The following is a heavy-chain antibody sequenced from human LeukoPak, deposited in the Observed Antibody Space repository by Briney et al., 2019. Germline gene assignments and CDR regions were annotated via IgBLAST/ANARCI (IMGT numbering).Heavy chain of an antibody. V-gene: IGHV3-48*01. CDR3: ARDKIQWLRYSYFDY. CDR2: TSGSSGSTI. Sequence: GGSLRLPCKASGFTFSRYGMNWVRQAPGRGLEWLSYTSGSSGSTIYYAQSVRGRFTISRDDAKNTLYLQMNSLRADDTAVYFCARDKIQWLRYSYFDYWGQGVLVTVSS. J-gene: IGHJ4*02. CDR1: GFTFSRYG. D-gene: IGHD5-12*01.